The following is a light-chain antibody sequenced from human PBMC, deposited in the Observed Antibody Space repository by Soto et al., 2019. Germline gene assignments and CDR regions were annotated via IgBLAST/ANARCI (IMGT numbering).Light chain of an antibody. CDR3: QPYNSYPWT. V-gene: IGKV1-9*01. Sequence: IQLPQSPCSLSASVGDRVTITCRASQGISSYLAWYQQKPGKAPKLLIYAASTLQTGVPSRFSGSGSGTEFTLTISSLQPDDFATYDCQPYNSYPWTFGQGTKVDIK. CDR1: QGISSY. J-gene: IGKJ1*01. CDR2: AAS.